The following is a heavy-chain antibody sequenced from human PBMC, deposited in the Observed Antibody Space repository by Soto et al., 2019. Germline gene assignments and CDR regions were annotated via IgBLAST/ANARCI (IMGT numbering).Heavy chain of an antibody. Sequence: SETLSLTWTVSGGSVSSGHYSWSWIRQSPGKGLEWIGHINYSGSTNSNPSLKSRVSISVDTSKNQFSLNLSSVTAADTAVYYCASLAGGYDFWSGYYIEMDYWGQGTQVT. V-gene: IGHV4-61*01. J-gene: IGHJ4*02. D-gene: IGHD3-3*01. CDR2: INYSGST. CDR1: GGSVSSGHYS. CDR3: ASLAGGYDFWSGYYIEMDY.